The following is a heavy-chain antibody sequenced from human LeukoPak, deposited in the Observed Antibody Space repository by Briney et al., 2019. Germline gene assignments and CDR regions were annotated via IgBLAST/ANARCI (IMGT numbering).Heavy chain of an antibody. Sequence: PSETLSLTCAVYGGSFSGYYWSWIRQPPGKGLEWIGEINHSGSTNYNPSLKSRVTISVDTPKNQFSLKLSSVTAADTAVYYCARVRKTYHYDSSGYDYWGQGTLVTVSS. CDR2: INHSGST. V-gene: IGHV4-34*01. D-gene: IGHD3-22*01. CDR1: GGSFSGYY. J-gene: IGHJ4*02. CDR3: ARVRKTYHYDSSGYDY.